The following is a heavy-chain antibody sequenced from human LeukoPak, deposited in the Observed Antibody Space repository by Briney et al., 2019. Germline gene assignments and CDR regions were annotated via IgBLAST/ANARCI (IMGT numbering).Heavy chain of an antibody. CDR2: LTDSGEGT. J-gene: IGHJ4*02. CDR1: GFTFSKFA. D-gene: IGHD3-10*01. V-gene: IGHV3-23*01. CDR3: AKDLGGEELFGY. Sequence: GGSLRLSCAASGFTFSKFAMYWVRQAPGKGLEWVSALTDSGEGTYYADSVRGRFTISRDNSKNTLYLQMNSLRAGDTALYYCAKDLGGEELFGYWGQGTLVTVSS.